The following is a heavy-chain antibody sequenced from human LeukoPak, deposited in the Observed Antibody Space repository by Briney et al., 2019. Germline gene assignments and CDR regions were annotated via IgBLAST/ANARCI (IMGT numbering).Heavy chain of an antibody. J-gene: IGHJ4*02. CDR1: GFTVSSNY. D-gene: IGHD3-10*01. Sequence: GGSLRLSCAASGFTVSSNYMSWVRQAPGKGLEWVSVIYSGGSTYYADSVKGRFIISRDNSKNTLYLQMNSLRAEDTAVYYCARVKDSGPDDYWGQGTLVTVSS. V-gene: IGHV3-66*01. CDR2: IYSGGST. CDR3: ARVKDSGPDDY.